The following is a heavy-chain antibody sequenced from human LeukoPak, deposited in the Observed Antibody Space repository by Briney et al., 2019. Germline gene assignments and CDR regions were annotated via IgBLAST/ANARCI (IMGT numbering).Heavy chain of an antibody. CDR2: TYYRSKWYN. V-gene: IGHV6-1*01. CDR1: GDSVSSNSAA. CDR3: AREMHSSSWYAIIFDY. J-gene: IGHJ4*02. Sequence: SQTLSLTCAISGDSVSSNSAAWNWIRQSPSRGLEWLGRTYYRSKWYNDYAVSVKSRITINPDTSKNQFSLQLNSVTPEDTAVYYCAREMHSSSWYAIIFDYWGQGTLVTVSS. D-gene: IGHD6-13*01.